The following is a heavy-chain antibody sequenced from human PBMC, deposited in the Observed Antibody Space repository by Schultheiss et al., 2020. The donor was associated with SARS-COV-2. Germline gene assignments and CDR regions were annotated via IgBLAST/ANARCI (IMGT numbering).Heavy chain of an antibody. Sequence: SFKASGYTFTSYDMHWVRQAPGQGLEWMGIINPSGGSTSYAQKFQGRVTMTRDTSTSTVYMELSSLRSEDTAVYYCARDQTMTTVTTRERVARKYGMDVWGQGTTVTVSS. V-gene: IGHV1-46*01. J-gene: IGHJ6*02. CDR3: ARDQTMTTVTTRERVARKYGMDV. D-gene: IGHD4-17*01. CDR2: INPSGGST. CDR1: GYTFTSYD.